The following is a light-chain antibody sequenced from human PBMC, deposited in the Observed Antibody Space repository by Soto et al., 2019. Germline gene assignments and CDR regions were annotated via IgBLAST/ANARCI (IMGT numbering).Light chain of an antibody. CDR3: QHSTTWT. CDR1: QGISTY. V-gene: IGKV1-39*01. Sequence: DIQRTQSPSSLSASVGDRVTITCRASQGISTYLNWYQQKPGKAPKLLIYAASSLQSGVPSRFSGSGSETDFTLTITSLQPEDFATYSCQHSTTWTFGQGTKVDIK. CDR2: AAS. J-gene: IGKJ1*01.